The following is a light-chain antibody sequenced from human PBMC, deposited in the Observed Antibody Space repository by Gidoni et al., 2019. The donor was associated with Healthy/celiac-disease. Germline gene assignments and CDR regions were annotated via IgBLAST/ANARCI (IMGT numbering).Light chain of an antibody. V-gene: IGLV2-18*02. CDR3: SSYTSSSTVV. Sequence: QSALTQPPSVSGSPGQSVTSSCTGTSSDVGSYNRVSWYQQPPGTAPQLMLYEVSNRPSGVPDRFSGSKSGNTASLTISGLQAEDEADYYCSSYTSSSTVVFGGGTKLTVL. J-gene: IGLJ2*01. CDR2: EVS. CDR1: SSDVGSYNR.